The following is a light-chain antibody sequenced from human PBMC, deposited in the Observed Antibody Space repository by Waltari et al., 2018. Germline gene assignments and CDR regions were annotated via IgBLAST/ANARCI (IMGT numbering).Light chain of an antibody. CDR2: EVS. CDR3: SSYTSSSTLEV. V-gene: IGLV2-14*01. Sequence: SALTQPASVSGSPGQSITISCPGTSSDVGGYNYVSWYQQHPGKAPKLMIYEVSNRPSGVSNRFSGSKSGNTASLTISGLQAEDEADYYCSSYTSSSTLEVFGGGTKLTVL. CDR1: SSDVGGYNY. J-gene: IGLJ2*01.